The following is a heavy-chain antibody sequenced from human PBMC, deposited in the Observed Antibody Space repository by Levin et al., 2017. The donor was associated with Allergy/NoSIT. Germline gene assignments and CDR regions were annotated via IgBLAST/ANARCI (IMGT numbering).Heavy chain of an antibody. CDR1: GYSFTSYW. CDR3: ARSMVRGVIPDLIDY. Sequence: GGSLRLSCKGSGYSFTSYWIGWVRQMPGKGLEWMGIIYPGDSDTRYSPSFQGQVTISADKSISTAYLQWSSLKASDTAMYYCARSMVRGVIPDLIDYWGQGTLVTVSS. J-gene: IGHJ4*02. CDR2: IYPGDSDT. V-gene: IGHV5-51*01. D-gene: IGHD3-10*01.